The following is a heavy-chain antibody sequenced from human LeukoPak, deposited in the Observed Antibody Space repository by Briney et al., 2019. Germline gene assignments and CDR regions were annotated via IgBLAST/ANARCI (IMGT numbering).Heavy chain of an antibody. CDR3: AKVHYYYADGGEFDL. D-gene: IGHD2-21*01. Sequence: PGGSLRLSCAASGFTFSSYEMNWVRQAPGKGLEWVAFMHYDGNKIDYADSVKGRFTISRDNTENKLYLQMNNLRPEDTAVYFCAKVHYYYADGGEFDLWGQGTLVAVSS. CDR1: GFTFSSYE. CDR2: MHYDGNKI. V-gene: IGHV3-30*02. J-gene: IGHJ4*02.